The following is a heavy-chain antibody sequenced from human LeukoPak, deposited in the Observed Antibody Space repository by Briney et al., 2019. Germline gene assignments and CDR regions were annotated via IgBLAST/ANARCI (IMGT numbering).Heavy chain of an antibody. CDR1: GGSVSSYY. CDR3: ALKGSYYFDY. D-gene: IGHD3-10*01. V-gene: IGHV4-59*08. CDR2: IYYSGST. Sequence: SETLSLTCTVSGGSVSSYYWSWIRQPPGEALEWIGYIYYSGSTNYNPSLKSRDTISVDTSKNQFSLKLSSVTAADTAVYYCALKGSYYFDYWGQGTLVTVSS. J-gene: IGHJ4*02.